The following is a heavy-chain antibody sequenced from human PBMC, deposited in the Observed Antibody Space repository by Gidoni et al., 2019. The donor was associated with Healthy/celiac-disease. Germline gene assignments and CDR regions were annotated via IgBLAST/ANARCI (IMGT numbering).Heavy chain of an antibody. CDR3: ARDEGAAAVTTLGPSWFDY. Sequence: QVQLVQSGAEVKKPGASVKVSCKASGYTFTSYSMHWVRQAPGQGLEWMGIINPSGGSTSYAQKFQGRVTMTRDTSTSTVYMELSSLRSEDTAVYYCARDEGAAAVTTLGPSWFDYWGQGTLVTVSS. CDR1: GYTFTSYS. CDR2: INPSGGST. J-gene: IGHJ4*02. D-gene: IGHD4-17*01. V-gene: IGHV1-46*01.